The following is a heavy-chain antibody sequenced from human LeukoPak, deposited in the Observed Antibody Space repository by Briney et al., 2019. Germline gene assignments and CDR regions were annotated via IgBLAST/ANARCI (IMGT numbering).Heavy chain of an antibody. V-gene: IGHV3-30*04. J-gene: IGHJ3*02. D-gene: IGHD3-22*01. CDR1: GVTFNSYA. CDR3: PSAVRTYDSSGDYLDAFDI. CDR2: ISYDGRNK. Sequence: PGRSLRLSCAASGVTFNSYAMHWVRQAPGKGLEWVALISYDGRNKYYADSVKGRFTISRHNPHNTLYLQMKSLRAEHTAVYYCPSAVRTYDSSGDYLDAFDIWGQGTMVTVSS.